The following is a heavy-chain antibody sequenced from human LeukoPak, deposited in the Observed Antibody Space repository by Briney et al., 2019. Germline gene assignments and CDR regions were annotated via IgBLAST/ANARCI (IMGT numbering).Heavy chain of an antibody. V-gene: IGHV3-23*01. CDR1: GFTFSNRS. J-gene: IGHJ4*02. Sequence: GGSLRLSCAASGFTFSNRSMSWVRQAPGKGLEWVSTIGASDGTTYYADSVKGRFTISRDNSKNTLYLQMNSLRAEDTAIYYCAKLLPNWGQGTLVTVSS. CDR2: IGASDGTT. CDR3: AKLLPN.